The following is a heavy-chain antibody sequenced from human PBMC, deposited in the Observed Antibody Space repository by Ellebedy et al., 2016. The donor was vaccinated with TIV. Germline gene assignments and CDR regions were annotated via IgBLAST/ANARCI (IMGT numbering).Heavy chain of an antibody. V-gene: IGHV3-23*01. CDR3: AKSTFDY. Sequence: PGGSLRPSCPPSGSTFSNYAMSWVRQLPGKGLEWVSDIIRSGGHTYYADSVKGRFTISRDNSKNTLYLQMNSLRAEDTAVYYCAKSTFDYWGQGILVTVSS. D-gene: IGHD5/OR15-5a*01. CDR1: GSTFSNYA. J-gene: IGHJ4*02. CDR2: IIRSGGHT.